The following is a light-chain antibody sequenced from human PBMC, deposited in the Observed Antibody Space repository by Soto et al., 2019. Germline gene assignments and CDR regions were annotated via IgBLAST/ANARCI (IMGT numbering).Light chain of an antibody. CDR1: QSVNSD. CDR3: QQNNNWPRT. V-gene: IGKV3-15*01. Sequence: ETVMTQSPATLSVSPGERATLSCRASQSVNSDLACYQKKPGQAPRLLIYGSSTRATGIPARFSGGGSGTEFTLTISSLQSEDFAVYYCQQNNNWPRTFGQGTKVEMK. CDR2: GSS. J-gene: IGKJ1*01.